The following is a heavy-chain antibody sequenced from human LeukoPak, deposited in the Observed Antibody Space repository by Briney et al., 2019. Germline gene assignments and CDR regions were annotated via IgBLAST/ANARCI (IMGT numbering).Heavy chain of an antibody. CDR3: ARVDPIFGPRP. V-gene: IGHV1-8*02. Sequence: ASVKVSCKASGYTFTGYYMHWVRQAPGQGLEWMGWRNPNSGNTGYAQKFQGRVAMTTNTSISTAYMELSSLTFEDTAVYYCARVDPIFGPRPWGQETLVTVSS. CDR1: GYTFTGYY. D-gene: IGHD3-3*01. J-gene: IGHJ5*02. CDR2: RNPNSGNT.